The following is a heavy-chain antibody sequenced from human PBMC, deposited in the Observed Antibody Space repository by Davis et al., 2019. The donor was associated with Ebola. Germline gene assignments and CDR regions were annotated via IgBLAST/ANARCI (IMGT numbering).Heavy chain of an antibody. CDR1: GFTFSDYT. CDR3: ARAIFYYYYGMDV. V-gene: IGHV3-48*04. Sequence: GESLKISCAVSGFTFSDYTMNWVRQAPGKGLEWVSYISGSSSTIYYADSVKGRFTISRDNAKNSLYLQMNSLRAEDTAVYYCARAIFYYYYGMDVWGQGTTVTVSS. D-gene: IGHD3-9*01. CDR2: ISGSSSTI. J-gene: IGHJ6*02.